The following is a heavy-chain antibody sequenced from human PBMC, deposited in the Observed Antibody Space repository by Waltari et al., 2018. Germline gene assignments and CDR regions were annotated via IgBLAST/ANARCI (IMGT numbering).Heavy chain of an antibody. D-gene: IGHD3-16*01. CDR2: INPNSGAT. CDR1: GYAFLGYF. CDR3: ATEGANSEFHY. Sequence: QVQLVQSGADVKKSGASVKVYCRHSGYAFLGYFIHWVRQAPGQGLEWVGRINPNSGATNYPQKFQDRVTISRDTSIRTVYMDLTRLTPDDTAIYYCATEGANSEFHYWGQGTLVNVSS. J-gene: IGHJ4*02. V-gene: IGHV1-2*06.